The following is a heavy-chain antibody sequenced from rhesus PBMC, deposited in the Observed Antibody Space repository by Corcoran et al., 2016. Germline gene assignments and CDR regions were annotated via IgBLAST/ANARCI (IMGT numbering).Heavy chain of an antibody. Sequence: QLQLQESGPGLVKPSETLSLTCAVSGGSISSNYWSWFRQPPGKGLEWIGYISYSGSTSYNPSLKSRVTMSRDTSKNQFSLKLSSVTAADTAVYYCARRYGSWGFDYWGQGVLVTVSS. CDR3: ARRYGSWGFDY. V-gene: IGHV4-122*02. J-gene: IGHJ4*01. D-gene: IGHD6-25*01. CDR1: GGSISSNY. CDR2: ISYSGST.